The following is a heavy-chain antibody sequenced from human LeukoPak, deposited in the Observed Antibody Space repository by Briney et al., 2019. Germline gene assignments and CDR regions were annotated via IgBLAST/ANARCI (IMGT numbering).Heavy chain of an antibody. CDR2: ISSSGTTM. Sequence: PGGSLRLSCAASGFTFSSYEMNWVRQAPGKGLEWVSYISSSGTTMYYADSMKGRLTISRNNAKNSLDLQVNSLRAEDTAVYYCARGVVYGCDNWGQGTLVTVSS. J-gene: IGHJ4*02. D-gene: IGHD3-10*01. V-gene: IGHV3-48*03. CDR1: GFTFSSYE. CDR3: ARGVVYGCDN.